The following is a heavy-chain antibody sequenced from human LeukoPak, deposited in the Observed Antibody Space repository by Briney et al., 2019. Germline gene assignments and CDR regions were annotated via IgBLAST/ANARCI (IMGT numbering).Heavy chain of an antibody. V-gene: IGHV3-23*01. D-gene: IGHD6-13*01. Sequence: PGGSLRLSCAASGFTFSSYAMSWDRPAPGKGLEWVSAISGSGGSTYYADSVKGRFTISRDNSKNTLYLQMNSQRAEDTAVYYCAKDRRVWRSNGFTPWGQRTLVTVSS. CDR3: AKDRRVWRSNGFTP. J-gene: IGHJ5*02. CDR1: GFTFSSYA. CDR2: ISGSGGST.